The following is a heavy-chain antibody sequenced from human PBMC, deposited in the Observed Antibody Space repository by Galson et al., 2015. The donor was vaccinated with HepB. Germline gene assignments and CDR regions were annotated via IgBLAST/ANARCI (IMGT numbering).Heavy chain of an antibody. D-gene: IGHD4-11*01. J-gene: IGHJ4*02. CDR1: GFTFSSYS. CDR2: ISSSSSYI. CDR3: ARDREGLQDY. Sequence: SLRLSCAASGFTFSSYSMNWVRQAPGKGLEWVSSISSSSSYIYYADSVKGRFTIPRDNAKNSLYLQMNSLRAEDTAVYYCARDREGLQDYWGQGTLVTVSS. V-gene: IGHV3-21*01.